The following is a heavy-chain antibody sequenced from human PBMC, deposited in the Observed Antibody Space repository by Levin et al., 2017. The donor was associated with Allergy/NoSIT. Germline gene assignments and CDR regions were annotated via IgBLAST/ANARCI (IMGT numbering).Heavy chain of an antibody. CDR3: ARLSGWVLRGIRVVDYYYGMDV. V-gene: IGHV4-59*01. D-gene: IGHD6-19*01. J-gene: IGHJ6*02. Sequence: SCTVSGGSISSYYWSWIRQPPGKGLEWIGYIYYSGSTNYNPSLKSRVTISVDTSENQFSLKLSSVTAADTAVYYCARLSGWVLRGIRVVDYYYGMDVWGQGTTVTVSS. CDR2: IYYSGST. CDR1: GGSISSYY.